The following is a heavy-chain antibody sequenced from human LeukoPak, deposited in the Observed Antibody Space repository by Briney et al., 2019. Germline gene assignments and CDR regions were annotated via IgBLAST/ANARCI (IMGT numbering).Heavy chain of an antibody. J-gene: IGHJ5*02. CDR2: ISSSCSTI. CDR1: GFTFSSYE. D-gene: IGHD3-22*01. Sequence: GGALILSCASSGFTFSSYEMNSVRQAPRKGLDWVSYISSSCSTIYYADSVKGRFTISRDNAKNSLYLQMNSLRAEDTAVYYCARDNPDHYESSGYYYNWFDPWGQGTLVTVSS. V-gene: IGHV3-48*03. CDR3: ARDNPDHYESSGYYYNWFDP.